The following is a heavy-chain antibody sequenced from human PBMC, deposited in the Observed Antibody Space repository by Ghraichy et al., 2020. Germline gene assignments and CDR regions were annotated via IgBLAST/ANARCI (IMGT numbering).Heavy chain of an antibody. CDR2: ISAYNGNT. J-gene: IGHJ6*03. CDR3: ARGYTTIFGVVNYYMDV. D-gene: IGHD3-3*01. V-gene: IGHV1-18*01. Sequence: ASVKVSCKASGYTFTSYGISWVRQAPGQGLEWMGWISAYNGNTNYAQKLQGRVTMTTDTSTSTAYMELRSLRSDDTAVYYCARGYTTIFGVVNYYMDVWGKGTTVTVSS. CDR1: GYTFTSYG.